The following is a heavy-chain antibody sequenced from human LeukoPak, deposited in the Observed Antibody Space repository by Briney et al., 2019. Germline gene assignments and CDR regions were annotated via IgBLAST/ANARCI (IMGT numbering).Heavy chain of an antibody. CDR2: LHYGGST. J-gene: IGHJ4*02. CDR1: DGAITGYY. V-gene: IGHV4-59*01. D-gene: IGHD6-13*01. Sequence: SETLSLTCTVSDGAITGYYWGWIRQPPGKGLDWIGHLHYGGSTNYNPSLKSRVTISVDTSKNHFSLKLSSVTAADTAVYYCARGYSTSWTYYFDYWGQGALVTVPS. CDR3: ARGYSTSWTYYFDY.